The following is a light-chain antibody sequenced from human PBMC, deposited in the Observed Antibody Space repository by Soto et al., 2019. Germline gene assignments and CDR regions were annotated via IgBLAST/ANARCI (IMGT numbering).Light chain of an antibody. Sequence: EIVLTQSPGTLALSPGERATLSCRASQRVSSSYFASYQQKPGQAPRLLIHGASSRATGIPDRFSGSGSGTDFTLTITSLEPEDFAVYYCQQHGSSPGTFGPGTKVDIK. J-gene: IGKJ3*01. CDR3: QQHGSSPGT. CDR2: GAS. V-gene: IGKV3-20*01. CDR1: QRVSSSY.